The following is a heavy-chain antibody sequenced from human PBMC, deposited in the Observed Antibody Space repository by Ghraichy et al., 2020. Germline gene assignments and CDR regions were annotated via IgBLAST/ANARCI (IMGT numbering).Heavy chain of an antibody. CDR3: AFLPGSYLDAFDI. J-gene: IGHJ3*02. CDR1: GFTFSDYY. D-gene: IGHD1-26*01. CDR2: ISSSSSYT. Sequence: LSLTCAASGFTFSDYYMSWIRQAPGKGLEWVSYISSSSSYTNYADSVKGRFTISRDNAKNSLYLQMNSLRAEDTAVYYCAFLPGSYLDAFDIWGQGTMVTVSS. V-gene: IGHV3-11*06.